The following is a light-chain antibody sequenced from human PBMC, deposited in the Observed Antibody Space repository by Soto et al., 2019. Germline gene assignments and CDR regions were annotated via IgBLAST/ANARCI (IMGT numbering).Light chain of an antibody. CDR1: QSILYSSSNKNA. CDR3: QQYYRTPQT. V-gene: IGKV4-1*01. Sequence: DIVMTQSPDSLAVSLGERATINCKSSQSILYSSSNKNALAWFQQRPGQPPKLLIYWASTRQAGVPDRFSGSGSGTDFTLTIGSLQAEDVAIYYCQQYYRTPQTFGQGTRVEIQ. J-gene: IGKJ1*01. CDR2: WAS.